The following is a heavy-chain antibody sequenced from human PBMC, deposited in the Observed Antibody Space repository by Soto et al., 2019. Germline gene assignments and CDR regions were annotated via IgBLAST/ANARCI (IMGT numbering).Heavy chain of an antibody. J-gene: IGHJ5*02. Sequence: EVQLVESGGGLVQPGGSLRLSCAASGFTFSSYWMHWVRQAPGKGLVWVSRINSDGSSTSYADSVKGRFTISRDNAKNTLYLQMNSPRAEDTAVYYCASLGVPAAPSNWFDPWGQGTLVTVSS. CDR1: GFTFSSYW. V-gene: IGHV3-74*01. CDR2: INSDGSST. CDR3: ASLGVPAAPSNWFDP. D-gene: IGHD2-2*01.